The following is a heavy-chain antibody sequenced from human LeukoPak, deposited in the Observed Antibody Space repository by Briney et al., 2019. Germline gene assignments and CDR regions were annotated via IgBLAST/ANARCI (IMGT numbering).Heavy chain of an antibody. Sequence: ASVMLSCKASGYTFTANYIHWVRQAPGQGLEWVGRIHPKSGGANYAQKFQGRVTITTDESTSTAYMELSSLRSEDTAVYYCARENHYYDSSGPIDYWGQGTLVTVSS. CDR2: IHPKSGGA. CDR1: GYTFTANY. V-gene: IGHV1-2*06. D-gene: IGHD3-22*01. J-gene: IGHJ4*02. CDR3: ARENHYYDSSGPIDY.